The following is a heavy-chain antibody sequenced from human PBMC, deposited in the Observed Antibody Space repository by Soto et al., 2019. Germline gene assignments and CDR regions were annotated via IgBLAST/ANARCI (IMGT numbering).Heavy chain of an antibody. CDR3: AKDRTTFGVINQYFFDY. V-gene: IGHV3-23*01. J-gene: IGHJ4*02. D-gene: IGHD3-3*01. CDR1: GFSFSNYA. CDR2: ISSSGRQT. Sequence: EVQLLESGGGLVQPGGSLRLSCAASGFSFSNYAMSWVRQAPGKGLEWVSGISSSGRQTYYAASVKGRFTVLRDNSKNARFLQMSSLRAGDTAVYYCAKDRTTFGVINQYFFDYWGQGTLVAVSS.